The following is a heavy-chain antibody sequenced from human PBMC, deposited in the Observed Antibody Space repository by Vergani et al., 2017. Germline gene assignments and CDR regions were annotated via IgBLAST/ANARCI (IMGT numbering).Heavy chain of an antibody. CDR3: ARNLRLLYNRFDP. Sequence: QVQLVESGGGVVQPGRSLRLSCAASGFTFNPSGMHWVRQAPGKGLEWVAVTWYDGNNKQYADSVKGRFTISRDNSKSTMYLQMNSLRDEDTGVYYFARNLRLLYNRFDPWGQGTLVTVSS. CDR1: GFTFNPSG. V-gene: IGHV3-33*01. CDR2: TWYDGNNK. J-gene: IGHJ5*02. D-gene: IGHD1-14*01.